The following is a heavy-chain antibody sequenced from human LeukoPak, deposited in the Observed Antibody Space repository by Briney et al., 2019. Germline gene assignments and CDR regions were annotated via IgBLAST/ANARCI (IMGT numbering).Heavy chain of an antibody. Sequence: GGSLRLSCAASGFNFSSYFMTWVRQAPGKGLEWVSTISGRDGSTYYADSVKGRFTISRDNSKNTLYLQMNSLRAEDTAMHYCARAYSSGWSLPFDPWGQGTLVTVSS. CDR1: GFNFSSYF. J-gene: IGHJ5*02. D-gene: IGHD6-19*01. V-gene: IGHV3-23*01. CDR3: ARAYSSGWSLPFDP. CDR2: ISGRDGST.